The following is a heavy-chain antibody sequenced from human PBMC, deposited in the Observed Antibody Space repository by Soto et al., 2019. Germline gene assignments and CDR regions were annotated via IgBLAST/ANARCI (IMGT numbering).Heavy chain of an antibody. V-gene: IGHV3-33*01. Sequence: PGGSLRLSCAASGFTFSSYGMHWVRQAPGKGLEWVAVIWYDGSNKYYADSVKGRFTISRDNSKNTPYLQMNSLRAEDTAVYYCARDSRTIFGVVPYFQHWGQGTLVTVSS. CDR1: GFTFSSYG. D-gene: IGHD3-3*01. CDR3: ARDSRTIFGVVPYFQH. CDR2: IWYDGSNK. J-gene: IGHJ1*01.